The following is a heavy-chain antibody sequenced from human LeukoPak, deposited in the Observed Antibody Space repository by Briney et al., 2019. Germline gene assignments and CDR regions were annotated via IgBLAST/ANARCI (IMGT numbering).Heavy chain of an antibody. CDR3: ARFYDILTAYYFDY. CDR1: GGSISRGGFS. D-gene: IGHD3-9*01. V-gene: IGHV4-30-2*01. CDR2: MYHGESA. J-gene: IGHJ4*02. Sequence: PSETLSLTCTVSGGSISRGGFSWSWIRQPPGEGLEWIGYMYHGESAYYNPSLKSRVTISVDRSKNQFSLKLSSVTAADTAVYYCARFYDILTAYYFDYWGQGTLVTVSS.